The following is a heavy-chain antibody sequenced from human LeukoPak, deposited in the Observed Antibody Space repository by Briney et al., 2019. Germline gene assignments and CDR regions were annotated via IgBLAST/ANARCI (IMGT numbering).Heavy chain of an antibody. CDR2: IKQDGSEK. V-gene: IGHV3-7*01. D-gene: IGHD1-26*01. Sequence: PGGSLRLSCAASGFTFSGYWMSWVRHAPGRGLEWVSNIKQDGSEKYYVDSVKGRFTISRDNAKNSLYLQMNSLRAEDTAVYYCARDKIVGATNFDYWGQRTLVTVSS. CDR1: GFTFSGYW. CDR3: ARDKIVGATNFDY. J-gene: IGHJ4*02.